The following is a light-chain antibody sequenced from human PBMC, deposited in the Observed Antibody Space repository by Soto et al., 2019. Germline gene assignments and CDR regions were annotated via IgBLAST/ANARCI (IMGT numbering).Light chain of an antibody. CDR3: PSYDTGPRGV. J-gene: IGLJ1*01. V-gene: IGLV1-40*01. CDR1: SSNIGAPYD. Sequence: QLVLTQPPSVSGAPGQRVTISCTGTSSNIGAPYDVHWYQQLPGTAPKLLIYGNNNRPSGVPDRFSGSKSGTSASLAITGLQAEDEADYYCPSYDTGPRGVFGTGTKLTVL. CDR2: GNN.